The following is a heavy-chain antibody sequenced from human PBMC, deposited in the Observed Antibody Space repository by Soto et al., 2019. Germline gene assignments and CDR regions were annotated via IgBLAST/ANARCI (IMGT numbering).Heavy chain of an antibody. CDR2: IFYSGSTTY. CDR3: ARVGSSGWSPDY. CDR1: GGSISGHY. D-gene: IGHD6-19*01. V-gene: IGHV4-59*11. Sequence: LSLTCTVSGGSISGHYWIWIRQPPGEGMEWIGYIFYSGSTTYNNNPSLKSRVSISVDTSKSQFYLRLSSVTPADTALYYCARVGSSGWSPDYWGQGTLVTVSS. J-gene: IGHJ4*02.